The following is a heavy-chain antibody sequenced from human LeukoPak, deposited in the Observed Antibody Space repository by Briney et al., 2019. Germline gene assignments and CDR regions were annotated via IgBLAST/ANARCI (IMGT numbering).Heavy chain of an antibody. V-gene: IGHV4-4*07. Sequence: SETLSLTCTVSGGSISSYYWSWIRQPAGKGLEWIGRIYTSGSTNYNPSLKSRVTMSVDTSKNQFSLKLSSVTAADTAVYYCARDDFSLDTTFYYYYYYMDVRGKGTTVTISS. CDR1: GGSISSYY. J-gene: IGHJ6*03. CDR3: ARDDFSLDTTFYYYYYYMDV. CDR2: IYTSGST. D-gene: IGHD1-1*01.